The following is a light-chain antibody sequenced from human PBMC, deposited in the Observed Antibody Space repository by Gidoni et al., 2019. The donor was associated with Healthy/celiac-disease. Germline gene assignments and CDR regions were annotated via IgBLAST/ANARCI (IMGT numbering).Light chain of an antibody. CDR2: DAS. V-gene: IGKV3-11*01. J-gene: IGKJ5*01. CDR3: QQRSNWPT. Sequence: EIVLTQSPATLSLSPGERATLSCRASQSVSSYLAWSQQKPGQAPRLLIYDASNRATGIPARFSGSGSGTDFTLTISSLEPEDFAVYYCQQRSNWPTFXQXTRLEIK. CDR1: QSVSSY.